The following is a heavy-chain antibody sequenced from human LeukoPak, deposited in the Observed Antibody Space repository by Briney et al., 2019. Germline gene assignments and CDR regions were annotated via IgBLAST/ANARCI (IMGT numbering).Heavy chain of an antibody. J-gene: IGHJ6*02. CDR3: ARRRRPTGMVHPGYYYYGMDV. V-gene: IGHV1-46*01. Sequence: ASVKVSCKASGYTFTGYYMHWVRQAPGQGLEWMGMINPSGDSTSYAQKFQVRVTMTRDTSTSTVYMELSGLRSADTAVYFCARRRRPTGMVHPGYYYYGMDVWGQGTTVTVSS. CDR2: INPSGDST. CDR1: GYTFTGYY. D-gene: IGHD5-18*01.